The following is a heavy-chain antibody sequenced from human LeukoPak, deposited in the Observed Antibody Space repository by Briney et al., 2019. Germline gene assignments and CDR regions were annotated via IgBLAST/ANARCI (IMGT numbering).Heavy chain of an antibody. CDR3: ASSPYLPVDV. CDR1: GGSFSGYY. V-gene: IGHV4-34*01. Sequence: SETLSLTCAVYGGSFSGYYWSWIRHPPGKWLEWIGEINHSGSTNYNPSLKSRVTISVDTSKNQFSLKLSSVTAADTAVYYCASSPYLPVDVWGQGTTVTVSS. J-gene: IGHJ6*02. CDR2: INHSGST.